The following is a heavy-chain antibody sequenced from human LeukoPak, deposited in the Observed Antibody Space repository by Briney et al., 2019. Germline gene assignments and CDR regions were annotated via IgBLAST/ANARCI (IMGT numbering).Heavy chain of an antibody. CDR1: GYTFIDYY. J-gene: IGHJ4*02. Sequence: VASVKVSCKASGYTFIDYYIHWVRQAPGQGLEWMGWINPNSGGTNYGQKFQGRVTMTRDTSISTAYMELSRLISDETAVYYCARIRYYYGSGSYSLGYWGQGTLVTVSS. D-gene: IGHD3-10*01. CDR3: ARIRYYYGSGSYSLGY. V-gene: IGHV1-2*02. CDR2: INPNSGGT.